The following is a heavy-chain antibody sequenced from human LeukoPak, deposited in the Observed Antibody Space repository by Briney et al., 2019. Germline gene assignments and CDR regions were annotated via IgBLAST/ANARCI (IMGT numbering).Heavy chain of an antibody. D-gene: IGHD4-17*01. CDR3: ARESGVHYGDSTDY. V-gene: IGHV3-23*01. CDR2: ISASGSST. J-gene: IGHJ4*02. Sequence: GGSLRLSCAASGFTFSSYAMSWVRQAPGKGLEWVSGISASGSSTHYADSVKGRFTISRDNSKDTLYLQMNSLRAEDTAVYYCARESGVHYGDSTDYWGQGTLVTVSS. CDR1: GFTFSSYA.